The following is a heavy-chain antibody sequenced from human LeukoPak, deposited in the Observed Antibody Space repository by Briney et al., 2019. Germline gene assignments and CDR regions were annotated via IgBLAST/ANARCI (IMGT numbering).Heavy chain of an antibody. CDR1: GFTFSSYW. Sequence: GGSLRLSCAASGFTFSSYWMHWVRQAPGKGLVWVARIKSDGSTRYADSVKGRFTISRDNAKNTVSLQMTSLRAEDTGVYYCARAPSEIGGYYPEYFRHWGQGTLVIVSS. CDR2: IKSDGST. V-gene: IGHV3-74*01. J-gene: IGHJ1*01. D-gene: IGHD3-22*01. CDR3: ARAPSEIGGYYPEYFRH.